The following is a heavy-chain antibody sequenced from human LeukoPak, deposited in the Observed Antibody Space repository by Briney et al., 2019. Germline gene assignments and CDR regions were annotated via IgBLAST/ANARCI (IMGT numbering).Heavy chain of an antibody. CDR2: INPNSGGT. CDR1: GYTFTSYG. CDR3: ARGLYYYDSSGYLP. D-gene: IGHD3-22*01. V-gene: IGHV1-2*02. J-gene: IGHJ5*02. Sequence: ASVKVSCKASGYTFTSYGISWVRQAPGQGLEWMGWINPNSGGTNYAQKFQGRVTMTRDTSISTAYMELSRLRSDDTAVYYCARGLYYYDSSGYLPWGQGTLVTVSS.